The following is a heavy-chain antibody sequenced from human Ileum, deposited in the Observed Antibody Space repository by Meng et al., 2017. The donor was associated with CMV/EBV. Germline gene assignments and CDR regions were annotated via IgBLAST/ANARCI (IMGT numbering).Heavy chain of an antibody. CDR1: GFTFSDYY. CDR2: ISSSGSTI. Sequence: GESLKISCAASGFTFSDYYMSWIRQAPGKGLEWVSYISSSGSTIYYADSVKGRFTISRDNAKNSLYLQMNSLRAEDTAVYYCASEGYDSSGYYQYYWGQGTLVTVSS. CDR3: ASEGYDSSGYYQYY. D-gene: IGHD3-22*01. V-gene: IGHV3-11*04. J-gene: IGHJ4*02.